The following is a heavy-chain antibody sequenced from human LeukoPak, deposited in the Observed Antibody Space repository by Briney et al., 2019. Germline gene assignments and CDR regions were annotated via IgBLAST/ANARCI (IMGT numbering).Heavy chain of an antibody. CDR3: TRGARRSASGDYFDY. D-gene: IGHD6-25*01. V-gene: IGHV1-46*01. CDR1: GYTFTTYY. CDR2: INPNGSST. J-gene: IGHJ4*02. Sequence: ASVKVSCKASGYTFTTYYMHWVRQAPGQGLEWMGIINPNGSSTSYAQKFQGRVTMTRDMSTSTVYMELSSLRSEDTAVYYCTRGARRSASGDYFDYWGQGTLVTVSS.